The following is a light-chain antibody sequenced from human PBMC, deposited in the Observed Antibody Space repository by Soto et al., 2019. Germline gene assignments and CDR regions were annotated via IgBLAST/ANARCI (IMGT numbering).Light chain of an antibody. V-gene: IGLV2-8*01. J-gene: IGLJ2*01. CDR3: GVFVGGLSFLVI. Sequence: QSALTQPPSASGSPGQSVTISCTGTGSDIGAYNYVSWYQQYPGKAPKVMIYDVIKRPSGVPDRFSGSKSGNAASLTVSGLRSDDEAVYYCGVFVGGLSFLVIFGGGTKLTVL. CDR2: DVI. CDR1: GSDIGAYNY.